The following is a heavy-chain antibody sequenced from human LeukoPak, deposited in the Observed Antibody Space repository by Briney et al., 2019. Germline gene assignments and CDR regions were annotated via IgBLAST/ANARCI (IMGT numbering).Heavy chain of an antibody. V-gene: IGHV1-69*13. CDR3: ARNRGVLEWLLTFDY. J-gene: IGHJ4*02. Sequence: GASVKVSCKASGGTFSSYAISWVRQAPGQGLEWMGGIIPIFGTANYAQKFQGRVTITADESTSTAYMELSSLRSEDTAVYYCARNRGVLEWLLTFDYWGQGTLVTVSS. CDR1: GGTFSSYA. CDR2: IIPIFGTA. D-gene: IGHD3-3*01.